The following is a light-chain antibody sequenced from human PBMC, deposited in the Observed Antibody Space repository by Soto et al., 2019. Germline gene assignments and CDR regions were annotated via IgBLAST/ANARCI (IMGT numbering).Light chain of an antibody. Sequence: IQMTQSPSSLSASAGDRVTITCQASQDIDNYLNWYQQKPGQAPKLLIYDAANLETGVPSRFTGRGSVTDFTFTISSLQPEDIATYYSPQYDKCPPYSVGQGTKRELK. CDR2: DAA. V-gene: IGKV1-33*01. J-gene: IGKJ2*01. CDR3: PQYDKCPPYS. CDR1: QDIDNY.